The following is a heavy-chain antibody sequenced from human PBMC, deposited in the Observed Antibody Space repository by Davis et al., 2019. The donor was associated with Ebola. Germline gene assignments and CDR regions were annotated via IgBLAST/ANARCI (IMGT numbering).Heavy chain of an antibody. J-gene: IGHJ4*02. V-gene: IGHV3-73*01. CDR2: IRSKANSYAT. CDR3: TGTLYDSSGIHDY. Sequence: GESLKIPCAASGFPFSGSAMHRVRQASGKGLEWVVRIRSKANSYATAYAASVKGRLTISRDDSKNTAYLQMNSLKTEDTAVYYCTGTLYDSSGIHDYWGQGTLVTVSS. D-gene: IGHD3-22*01. CDR1: GFPFSGSA.